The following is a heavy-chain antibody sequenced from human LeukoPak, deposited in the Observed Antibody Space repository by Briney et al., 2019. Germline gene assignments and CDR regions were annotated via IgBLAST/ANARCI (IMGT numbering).Heavy chain of an antibody. V-gene: IGHV4-59*08. CDR1: GGSISSYY. J-gene: IGHJ4*02. CDR3: ARVFGPYYFDY. D-gene: IGHD3-16*01. Sequence: SETPSLTCTVSGGSISSYYWSWIRQPPGKGLEWIGYIYYSGSTKYNPSLNSRVTISVDTSKNQFSLKLSSVTAADTAVYYCARVFGPYYFDYWGQGTLVTVSS. CDR2: IYYSGST.